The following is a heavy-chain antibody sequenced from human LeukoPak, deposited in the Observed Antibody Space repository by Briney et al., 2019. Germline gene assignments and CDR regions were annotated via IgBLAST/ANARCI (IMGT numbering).Heavy chain of an antibody. CDR1: GYTFTGYY. CDR2: ISPNSGGT. J-gene: IGHJ4*02. Sequence: ASVKVSCKASGYTFTGYYMHWVRQAPGQGLEWMGWISPNSGGTNYAQKFQGRVTMTRDTSISTAYMELSRLRSDDTAVYYCARPPFLRGYSYGFWGQGTLVTVSS. CDR3: ARPPFLRGYSYGF. V-gene: IGHV1-2*02. D-gene: IGHD5-18*01.